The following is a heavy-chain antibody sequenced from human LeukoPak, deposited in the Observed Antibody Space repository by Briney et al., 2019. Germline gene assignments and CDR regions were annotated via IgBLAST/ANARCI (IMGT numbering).Heavy chain of an antibody. Sequence: ASVKVSCKASGYTFTGYYMHWVRQAPGQGLEWMGWINPNSGGTNYAQKLQGRVTMTRDTSISTAYMELSRLRSDDTAVYYCARGVNYGDLYYFDYWGQGTLVTVSS. CDR1: GYTFTGYY. V-gene: IGHV1-2*02. D-gene: IGHD4-17*01. CDR3: ARGVNYGDLYYFDY. J-gene: IGHJ4*02. CDR2: INPNSGGT.